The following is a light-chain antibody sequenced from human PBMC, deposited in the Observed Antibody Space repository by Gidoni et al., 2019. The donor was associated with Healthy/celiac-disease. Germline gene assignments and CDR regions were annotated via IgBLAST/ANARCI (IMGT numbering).Light chain of an antibody. CDR2: GAS. Sequence: EIVITQSPATLSVSPGDRATLPCRASQSVSSNLAWYQQKPGQAPRLLIYGASTRATGIPARFSGSGSGTDFTLTISSLQSEDFAVYYCQQYNNWPLTFGGGTKVEIK. CDR1: QSVSSN. V-gene: IGKV3-15*01. J-gene: IGKJ4*01. CDR3: QQYNNWPLT.